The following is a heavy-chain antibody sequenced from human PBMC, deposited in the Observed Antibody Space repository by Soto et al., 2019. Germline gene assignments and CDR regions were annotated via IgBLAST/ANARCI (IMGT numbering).Heavy chain of an antibody. CDR3: ARAPRGNYGYPSYFDY. D-gene: IGHD3-10*01. Sequence: SETLSLTCAVSGGSISSGGYSWSWIRQPPGKGLEWIGYIYHSGSTYYNPSLKSRVTISVDRSKNQFSLKLSSVTAADTAVYYCARAPRGNYGYPSYFDYWGQGTLVTV. CDR1: GGSISSGGYS. V-gene: IGHV4-30-2*01. J-gene: IGHJ4*02. CDR2: IYHSGST.